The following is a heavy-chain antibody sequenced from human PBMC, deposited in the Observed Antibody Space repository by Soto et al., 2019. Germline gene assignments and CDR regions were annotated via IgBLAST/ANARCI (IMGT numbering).Heavy chain of an antibody. CDR2: IYYSGST. D-gene: IGHD2-2*01. J-gene: IGHJ6*03. V-gene: IGHV4-59*08. CDR3: ARVRTTLDFYYYYMDV. Sequence: SETLSLTCTVSGDSISDDYWRWIRQPPGKALEWIGYIYYSGSTSYNPSFKSRVTISVDTSKTQFSLKLSSVTAADTAVYYCARVRTTLDFYYYYMDVWGIGTTVTVSS. CDR1: GDSISDDY.